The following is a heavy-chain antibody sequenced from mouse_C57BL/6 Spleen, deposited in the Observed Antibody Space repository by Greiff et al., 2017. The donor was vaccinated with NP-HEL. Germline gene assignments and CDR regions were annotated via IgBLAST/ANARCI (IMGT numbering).Heavy chain of an antibody. Sequence: VQLQQSGAELVKPGASVKISCKASGYAFSSYWMNWVKQRPGKGLEWIGQIYPGDGDTNYNGKFKGKATLTADKSSSTAYMQLSSLTSEDSAVYFCARGIDSYAMDYWGQGTSVTVSS. CDR2: IYPGDGDT. J-gene: IGHJ4*01. CDR1: GYAFSSYW. CDR3: ARGIDSYAMDY. V-gene: IGHV1-80*01.